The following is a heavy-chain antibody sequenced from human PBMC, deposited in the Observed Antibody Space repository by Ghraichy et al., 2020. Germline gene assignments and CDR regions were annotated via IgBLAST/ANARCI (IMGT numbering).Heavy chain of an antibody. Sequence: SETLSLTCAVYGGSFSGYYWSWIRQPPGKGLEWIGEINHSGSTNYNPSLKSRVTISVDTSKNQFSLKLSSVTAADMAVYYCARGGIAAAGTNWFDPWGQGTLVTVSS. J-gene: IGHJ5*02. CDR2: INHSGST. CDR3: ARGGIAAAGTNWFDP. CDR1: GGSFSGYY. D-gene: IGHD6-13*01. V-gene: IGHV4-34*01.